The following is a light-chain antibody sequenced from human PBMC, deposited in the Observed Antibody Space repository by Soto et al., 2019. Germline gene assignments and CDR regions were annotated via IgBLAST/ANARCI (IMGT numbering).Light chain of an antibody. J-gene: IGKJ1*01. CDR1: QSISSW. CDR2: KAS. CDR3: QQRSNWPPTWT. Sequence: DIQMTQSPSTLSASVGDRVTITCRASQSISSWLAWYQQKPGKAPKLLIYKASSLESGVPSRFSGSGSGTEFTLTISSLQPDDFATYYCQQRSNWPPTWTFGQGTKVDIK. V-gene: IGKV1-5*03.